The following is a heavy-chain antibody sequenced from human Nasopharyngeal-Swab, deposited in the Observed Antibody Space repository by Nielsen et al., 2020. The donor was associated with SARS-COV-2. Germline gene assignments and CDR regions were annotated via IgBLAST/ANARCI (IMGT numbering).Heavy chain of an antibody. CDR1: GFPFDDYG. J-gene: IGHJ3*02. D-gene: IGHD5-24*01. CDR2: INWNGGSI. V-gene: IGHV3-20*04. Sequence: GESLKISCAASGFPFDDYGMNWVRQAPGKGLEWVAGINWNGGSIGYADSVRGRFTIPRDNAKNSLYLQLNSLRAEDTAFYYCARDRGDGYNLGAFDIWGQGTMVTVSS. CDR3: ARDRGDGYNLGAFDI.